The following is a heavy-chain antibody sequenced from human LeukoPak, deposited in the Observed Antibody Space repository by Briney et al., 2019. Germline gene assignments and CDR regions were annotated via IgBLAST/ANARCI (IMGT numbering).Heavy chain of an antibody. CDR1: GFSLTNAW. Sequence: PGGSLRLSCAASGFSLTNAWMIWVRQAPGKGLEWVGRIKSNVDGGTTDYAAPVKGRFTISRDESENTLYLHMNSLKIEDTAVYYCTTDSRHVVDHWGQGTLVTVSS. CDR2: IKSNVDGGTT. V-gene: IGHV3-15*01. J-gene: IGHJ4*02. CDR3: TTDSRHVVDH.